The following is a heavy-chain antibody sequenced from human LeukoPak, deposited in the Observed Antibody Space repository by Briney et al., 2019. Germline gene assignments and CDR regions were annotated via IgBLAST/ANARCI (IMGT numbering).Heavy chain of an antibody. Sequence: ASVNVSCKASGGTFSSYAISWVRQAPGQGLEWMGGIIPIFGTANYAQKFQGRVTMTTDTSTSTAYMELRSLRSDDTAVYYCARDHRGFDYWGQGTLVTVSP. CDR2: IIPIFGTA. J-gene: IGHJ4*02. CDR3: ARDHRGFDY. V-gene: IGHV1-69*05. CDR1: GGTFSSYA.